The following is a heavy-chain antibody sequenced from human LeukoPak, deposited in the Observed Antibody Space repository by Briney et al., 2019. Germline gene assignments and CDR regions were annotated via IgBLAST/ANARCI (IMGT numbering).Heavy chain of an antibody. CDR1: GFTFSSYA. CDR2: ISYDGSNK. D-gene: IGHD5-24*01. V-gene: IGHV3-30-3*01. CDR3: ARTGERWLQLYFDY. Sequence: GGSLRLSCAASGFTFSSYAMHWVRQAPGKGLEWVAVISYDGSNKYYADSVKGRFTISRDNSKNTLYLQMNSLRDEDTAVYYCARTGERWLQLYFDYWGQGTLVTVYS. J-gene: IGHJ4*02.